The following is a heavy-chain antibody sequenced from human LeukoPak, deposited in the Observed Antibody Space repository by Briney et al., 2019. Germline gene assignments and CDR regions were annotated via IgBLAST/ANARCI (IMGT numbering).Heavy chain of an antibody. V-gene: IGHV1-69*13. D-gene: IGHD2-2*01. CDR2: IIPIFGTA. Sequence: GASVKVSCKASGGTFSSYAISWVRQAPGQGLEWMGGIIPIFGTANYAQKFQGRATITADESTSTAYMELSSLRSEDTAVYYCARGGKDSVVVVPAAIGFPYFDYWGQGTLVTVSS. CDR1: GGTFSSYA. J-gene: IGHJ4*02. CDR3: ARGGKDSVVVVPAAIGFPYFDY.